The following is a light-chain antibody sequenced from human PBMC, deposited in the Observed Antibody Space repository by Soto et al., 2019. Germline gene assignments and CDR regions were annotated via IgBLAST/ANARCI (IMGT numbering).Light chain of an antibody. V-gene: IGKV1-9*01. CDR3: QHLNYYSYP. J-gene: IGKJ2*01. CDR1: QDISNY. Sequence: DIQLTQSPSFLSAAVGDRVTIICRASQDISNYLAWYQQKPGKAPKLLIFGAFTLQSGVPSRFSGSGSRTAFTLTLSSLRPEYFAIYYCQHLNYYSYPCGEGPKQEIK. CDR2: GAF.